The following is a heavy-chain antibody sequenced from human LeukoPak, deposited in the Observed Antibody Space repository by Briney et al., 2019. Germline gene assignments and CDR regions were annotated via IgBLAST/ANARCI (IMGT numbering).Heavy chain of an antibody. Sequence: SETLSLTCAVYGGSFSGYYWSWIRQPPGKGLEWIGEINHSGSTNYNPSLKSRVTISVDTSKNQFSLKLSSVTAADTAVYYCARGRPTVTYNLNYYGSGSYYNAWGQGTPVTVSS. CDR2: INHSGST. CDR1: GGSFSGYY. CDR3: ARGRPTVTYNLNYYGSGSYYNA. J-gene: IGHJ5*02. V-gene: IGHV4-34*01. D-gene: IGHD3-10*01.